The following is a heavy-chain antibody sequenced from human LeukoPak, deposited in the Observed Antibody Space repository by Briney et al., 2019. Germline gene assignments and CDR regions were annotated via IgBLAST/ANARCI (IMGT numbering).Heavy chain of an antibody. D-gene: IGHD6-13*01. CDR1: GFTFSSYG. J-gene: IGHJ4*02. V-gene: IGHV3-30*02. CDR2: IWYDGSNK. Sequence: PGGSLRLSCAASGFTFSSYGTHWVRQAPGKGLEWVAVIWYDGSNKYYADSVKGRFTISRDNSKNTLYLQMNSLRGEDAAVYYCAKEGTAQISTWYDYWGQGTLVTVSS. CDR3: AKEGTAQISTWYDY.